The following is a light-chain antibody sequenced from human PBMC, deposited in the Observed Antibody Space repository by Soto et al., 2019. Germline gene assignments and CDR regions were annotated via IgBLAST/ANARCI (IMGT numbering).Light chain of an antibody. CDR2: GAS. CDR1: QTVRNNY. CDR3: QQYDTSPHT. V-gene: IGKV3-20*01. J-gene: IGKJ1*01. Sequence: DIVLTQAPGTLSLSPGERATLSCRASQTVRNNYLAWYQQRPGQAPRLLIYGASHRATGIPDRFSGSGSGTDFTLTISRLEPEDFAAYYCQQYDTSPHTFGQGTKVDIK.